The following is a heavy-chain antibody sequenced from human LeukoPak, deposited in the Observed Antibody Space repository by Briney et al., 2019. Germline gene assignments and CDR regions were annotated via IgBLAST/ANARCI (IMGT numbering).Heavy chain of an antibody. CDR3: AREGLAHCGGDCFVDY. J-gene: IGHJ4*02. CDR1: GYTFSSYA. CDR2: INAGYGNT. V-gene: IGHV1-3*01. Sequence: ASVKVSCKASGYTFSSYAIHWVRQAPGQRLEWMGWINAGYGNTKYSQEFQGRVTVTRDTSASTAYMELSSLRSEDTAVYYCAREGLAHCGGDCFVDYWGQGTLVTVSS. D-gene: IGHD2-21*02.